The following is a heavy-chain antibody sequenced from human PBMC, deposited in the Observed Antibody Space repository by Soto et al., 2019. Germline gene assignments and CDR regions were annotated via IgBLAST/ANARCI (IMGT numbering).Heavy chain of an antibody. CDR2: INHGGTS. CDR1: GYSISSGSY. Sequence: PSETLSLTCTVSGYSISSGSYWWGMRQPPGKGPGGIAGINHGGTSFYNPPLKRRITISADTSTNQFSLKLTSVTAADTAVYYCARVHSMVVAGSTFDYWGHGTLVTVSS. J-gene: IGHJ4*01. CDR3: ARVHSMVVAGSTFDY. V-gene: IGHV4-38-2*02. D-gene: IGHD6-19*01.